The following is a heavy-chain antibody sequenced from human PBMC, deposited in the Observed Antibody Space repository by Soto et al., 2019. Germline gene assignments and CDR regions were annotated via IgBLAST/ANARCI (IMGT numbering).Heavy chain of an antibody. J-gene: IGHJ4*02. CDR2: IYYSGNT. D-gene: IGHD1-26*01. Sequence: QVHLQESGPGLVKPSQTLSLTCTVSGGSITSGDYYWSWIRQPPGKGLEWIGYIYYSGNTYYNPSLKSRVTISVDTSKNQFSLKLTSVTAADTAVYYCARTEPSARFDYWGQGTLVTVSS. V-gene: IGHV4-30-4*01. CDR1: GGSITSGDYY. CDR3: ARTEPSARFDY.